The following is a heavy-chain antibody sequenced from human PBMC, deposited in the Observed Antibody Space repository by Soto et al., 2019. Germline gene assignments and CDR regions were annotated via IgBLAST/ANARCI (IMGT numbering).Heavy chain of an antibody. D-gene: IGHD2-2*01. J-gene: IGHJ5*02. CDR2: IRSSGTNT. V-gene: IGHV3-11*01. CDR1: GFIFSDYY. CDR3: ARYWLISVVPSRIGWFDP. Sequence: GGSLRLSCAASGFIFSDYYMSWVRQAPGRGLEWVSHIRSSGTNTWYADSVKGRFTISRDNAKKSLYLQMNSLRAEDTAVYYRARYWLISVVPSRIGWFDPWGPGTLLTVSS.